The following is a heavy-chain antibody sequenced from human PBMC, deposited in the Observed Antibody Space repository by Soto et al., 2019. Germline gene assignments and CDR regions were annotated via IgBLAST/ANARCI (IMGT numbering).Heavy chain of an antibody. CDR1: GFSFGTFV. CDR2: ITDSGYTA. V-gene: IGHV3-23*01. CDR3: AKNGQWLATPPEA. D-gene: IGHD6-19*01. Sequence: LRLSCAASGFSFGTFVMTWFRQAPGGGLEWVASITDSGYTASYAETVEGRFTVSRDNSKNKLHLQMNDLRAEDTATYYCAKNGQWLATPPEAWGQGTLVTVSS. J-gene: IGHJ4*02.